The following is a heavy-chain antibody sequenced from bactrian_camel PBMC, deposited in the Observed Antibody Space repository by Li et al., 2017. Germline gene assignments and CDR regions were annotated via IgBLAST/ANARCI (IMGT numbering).Heavy chain of an antibody. CDR3: AFAPRVEYDAYAY. CDR1: TFKFDDSD. CDR2: ISSDGST. D-gene: IGHD1*01. Sequence: HVQLVESGGGPVQAGGSQRLSCTASTFKFDDSDVGWYRQAPGNECELVSTISSDGSTYYAESVKGRFTISEDNAKNTVYLQMNSLKPEDTAVYYCAFAPRVEYDAYAYWGQGTQVTVS. V-gene: IGHV3S56*01. J-gene: IGHJ4*01.